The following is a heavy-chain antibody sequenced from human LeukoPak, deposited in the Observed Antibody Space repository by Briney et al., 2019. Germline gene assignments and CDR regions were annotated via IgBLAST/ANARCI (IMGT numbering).Heavy chain of an antibody. V-gene: IGHV1-2*02. CDR2: INPSSGGT. D-gene: IGHD3-9*01. Sequence: ASVKVSCKASGYFFTGYFIHWVRQAPGQGLEWMGWINPSSGGTNYAQNFQGRVTMTRDTSISTAYMELSSLRSDDTAIYYCAREKQLTPNWFDPWGQGTLVTVSS. CDR3: AREKQLTPNWFDP. CDR1: GYFFTGYF. J-gene: IGHJ5*02.